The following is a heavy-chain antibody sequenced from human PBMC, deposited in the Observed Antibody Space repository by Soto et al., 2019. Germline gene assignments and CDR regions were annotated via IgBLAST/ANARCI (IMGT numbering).Heavy chain of an antibody. Sequence: QVQLVQSGAEVKKPGSSVKVSCKASGGTFSSYAISWVRQAPGQGLEWMGGIIPIFGTANYAQKFQGRVTITADESTSTAYMELSSLRSEDTAMYYCARDRGIAAPPSPHPGWGQFDYWGQGTLVTVSS. CDR2: IIPIFGTA. V-gene: IGHV1-69*01. J-gene: IGHJ4*02. CDR3: ARDRGIAAPPSPHPGWGQFDY. CDR1: GGTFSSYA. D-gene: IGHD6-6*01.